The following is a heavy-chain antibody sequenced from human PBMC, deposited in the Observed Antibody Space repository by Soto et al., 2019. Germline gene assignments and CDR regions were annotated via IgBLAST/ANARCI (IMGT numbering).Heavy chain of an antibody. J-gene: IGHJ4*02. CDR2: ISYNGIT. CDR1: GDC. V-gene: IGHV4-31*02. D-gene: IGHD1-26*01. Sequence: GDCWTWNRQIPGKGLEWIGYISYNGITYYSPSLKSRVTISVDTSQSQFSLNLRSVTAADTAVYFFAREALALTEPSSSDSWRKGTLVTGFS. CDR3: AREALALTEPSSSDS.